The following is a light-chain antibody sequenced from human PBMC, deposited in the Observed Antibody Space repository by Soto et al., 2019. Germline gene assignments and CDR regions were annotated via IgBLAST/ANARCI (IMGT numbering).Light chain of an antibody. CDR2: GAS. CDR1: QSISDNY. J-gene: IGKJ1*01. Sequence: EIVLTQSPGTLSLSPGERATLSCRASQSISDNYLAWYQQKPGQAPRLLIFGASTRATGIPDRFSSSGSGTDFTLAITRLGPEDFAVYFCLRYTSSQWTFGPGTKVEIK. CDR3: LRYTSSQWT. V-gene: IGKV3-20*01.